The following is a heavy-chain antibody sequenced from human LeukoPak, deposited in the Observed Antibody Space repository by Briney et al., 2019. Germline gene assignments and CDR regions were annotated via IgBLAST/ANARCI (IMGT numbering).Heavy chain of an antibody. J-gene: IGHJ6*03. CDR3: VRTVYYYYYMDV. V-gene: IGHV4-30-4*08. D-gene: IGHD4-17*01. Sequence: SQTLSLTCTVSGGSISSGDYYWSWIRQPPGKGLEWIGYIYYSGSTYYNPSLKSRVTISVDTSKNQFSLRLSSVTAADTAVYYCVRTVYYYYYMDVWGKGTTVTVSS. CDR2: IYYSGST. CDR1: GGSISSGDYY.